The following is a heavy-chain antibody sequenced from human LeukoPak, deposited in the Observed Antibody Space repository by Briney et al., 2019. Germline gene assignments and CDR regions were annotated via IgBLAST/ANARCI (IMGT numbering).Heavy chain of an antibody. D-gene: IGHD5-12*01. CDR3: ARAPPRGYSGYARPWVPNYFDY. J-gene: IGHJ4*02. CDR2: INHSGST. Sequence: SETLSLTCAVYGGSFSGYYWSWIRQPPGKGLEWIGEINHSGSTDYNPSLKSRVTISVDTSKNQFSLKLSSVTAADTAVYYCARAPPRGYSGYARPWVPNYFDYWGQGTLVTVSS. V-gene: IGHV4-34*01. CDR1: GGSFSGYY.